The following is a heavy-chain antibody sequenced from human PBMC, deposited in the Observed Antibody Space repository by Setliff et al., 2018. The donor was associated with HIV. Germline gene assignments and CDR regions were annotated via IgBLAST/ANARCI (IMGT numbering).Heavy chain of an antibody. Sequence: ASVKVSCKASGYSFTDYYMHWVQQAHGKGLEWRGRVDPEDGDIIYAERFKGRVTITADTSTDPAYMELSSLRDEDTAVYYCAKVFVFGIDAFDIWGQGTMVTVSS. D-gene: IGHD3-10*02. V-gene: IGHV1-69-2*01. CDR3: AKVFVFGIDAFDI. CDR1: GYSFTDYY. CDR2: VDPEDGDI. J-gene: IGHJ3*02.